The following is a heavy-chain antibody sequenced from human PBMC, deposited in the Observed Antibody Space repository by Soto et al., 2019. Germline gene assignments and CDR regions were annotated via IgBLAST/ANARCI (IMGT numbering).Heavy chain of an antibody. J-gene: IGHJ6*02. D-gene: IGHD3-22*01. CDR2: ISPYDGNT. Sequence: ASVKVCCKASGYTFSSYGINWVRQAPGQGLEWLGWISPYDGNTKYAQILQGRVSMTTDTSTKTAYMEVRSLRSDDTAVYYCARGGYYDSSGSRNYHYYGMNVWGQGTTVTVS. V-gene: IGHV1-18*01. CDR1: GYTFSSYG. CDR3: ARGGYYDSSGSRNYHYYGMNV.